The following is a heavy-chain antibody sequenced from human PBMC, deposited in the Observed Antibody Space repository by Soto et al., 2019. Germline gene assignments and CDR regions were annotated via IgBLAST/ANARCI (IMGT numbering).Heavy chain of an antibody. J-gene: IGHJ6*02. CDR3: ARAKWLAPYYYYYGTDV. Sequence: SQTLSLTCAISGDSVSSNSAAWNWIRQSPSRGLEWLGRTYYRSKWYNDYAVSVKSRITINPDTSKNQFSLQLNSVTPEDTAVYYCARAKWLAPYYYYYGTDVWGQGTTVTVSS. V-gene: IGHV6-1*01. CDR2: TYYRSKWYN. CDR1: GDSVSSNSAA. D-gene: IGHD6-19*01.